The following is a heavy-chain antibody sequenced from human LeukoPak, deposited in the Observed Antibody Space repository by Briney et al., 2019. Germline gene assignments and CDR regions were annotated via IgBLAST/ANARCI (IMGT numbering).Heavy chain of an antibody. Sequence: GGSLRLSCAASGFTFSSYWMHWVRQAPGKGLVWVSRINNDGSITNYADSVKGRFTISRDNAKNTLYLQMNSLRAEDTAVYHCARQGIALAGDYWGQGALVTVSS. V-gene: IGHV3-74*01. CDR2: INNDGSIT. CDR3: ARQGIALAGDY. CDR1: GFTFSSYW. D-gene: IGHD6-19*01. J-gene: IGHJ4*02.